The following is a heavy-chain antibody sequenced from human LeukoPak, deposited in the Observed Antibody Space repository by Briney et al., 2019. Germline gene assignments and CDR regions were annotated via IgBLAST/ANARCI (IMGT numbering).Heavy chain of an antibody. CDR1: GYSLSELS. J-gene: IGHJ5*01. CDR2: FDPGDDET. CDR3: ATEKDLQLDS. Sequence: SVKVSCKVSGYSLSELSTHWVRQAPGQGHEWMGGFDPGDDETIYAQKFQGRVTMTEDTSTDTAYPEVSRLSSEDTAVYFRATEKDLQLDSWGQGTPVTVSS. V-gene: IGHV1-24*01. D-gene: IGHD4-11*01.